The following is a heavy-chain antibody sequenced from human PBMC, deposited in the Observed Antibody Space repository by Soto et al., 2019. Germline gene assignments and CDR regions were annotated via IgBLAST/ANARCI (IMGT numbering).Heavy chain of an antibody. D-gene: IGHD6-19*01. Sequence: VASVKVSCKASGYTFTSYAMHWVRQAPGQRLEWMGWINAGNGNTKYSQKFQGRVTITRDTSASTAYMELSSLRSEGTAVYYCAREAVAGKDPYFDYWGQGTLVTVSS. CDR3: AREAVAGKDPYFDY. J-gene: IGHJ4*02. CDR1: GYTFTSYA. V-gene: IGHV1-3*01. CDR2: INAGNGNT.